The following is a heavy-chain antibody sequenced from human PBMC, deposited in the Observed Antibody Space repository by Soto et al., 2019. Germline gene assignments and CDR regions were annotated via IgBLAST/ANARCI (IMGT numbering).Heavy chain of an antibody. CDR1: GFTFSSYA. D-gene: IGHD6-6*01. J-gene: IGHJ4*02. V-gene: IGHV3-30-3*01. CDR2: ISYDGSNK. Sequence: QVQLVESRGGVVQPGRSLRLSCAASGFTFSSYAMHWVRQAPGKGLEWVAVISYDGSNKYYADSVKGRFTISRDNSKNTLYLQMNSLRAEDTAVYYCARESEYSSSCDYWGQGTLVTVFS. CDR3: ARESEYSSSCDY.